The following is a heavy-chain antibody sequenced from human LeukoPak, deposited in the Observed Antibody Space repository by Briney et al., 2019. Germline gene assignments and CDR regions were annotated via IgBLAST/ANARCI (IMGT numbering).Heavy chain of an antibody. CDR3: ARVTVDSSGWYAPPRAYNWFDP. Sequence: VASVKVSCKASGYTFTSYGISWVRQAPGQGLEWKGWISAYNGNTNYAQKLQGRVTMTTDTSTSTAYMELRSLRSDDTAVYYCARVTVDSSGWYAPPRAYNWFDPWGQGTLVTVSS. J-gene: IGHJ5*02. CDR2: ISAYNGNT. V-gene: IGHV1-18*01. D-gene: IGHD6-19*01. CDR1: GYTFTSYG.